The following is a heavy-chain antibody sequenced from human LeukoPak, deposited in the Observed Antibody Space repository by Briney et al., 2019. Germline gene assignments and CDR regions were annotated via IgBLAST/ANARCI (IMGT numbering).Heavy chain of an antibody. J-gene: IGHJ6*03. CDR1: GFTFSSYW. V-gene: IGHV3-7*01. CDR3: GGSSNYYYYYMDV. D-gene: IGHD6-6*01. CDR2: IKQDGSEE. Sequence: PGGSLRLSCAASGFTFSSYWMSWVRQAPGKGLEWVANIKQDGSEEYYVDSVKGRFTISRDNAKNSLYLQMNSLRAEDTAVYYCGGSSNYYYYYMDVWGKGTTVTVSS.